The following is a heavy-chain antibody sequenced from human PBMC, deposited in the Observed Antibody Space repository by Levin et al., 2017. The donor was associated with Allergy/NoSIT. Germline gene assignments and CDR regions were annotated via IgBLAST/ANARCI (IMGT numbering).Heavy chain of an antibody. J-gene: IGHJ3*02. CDR2: LYSGGTI. CDR3: AAMYDDTWRAAGAVHI. Sequence: GGSLRLSCGASGFTVSGGYMSWVRQAPGKGLEWVSVLYSGGTIDYAASVRGRFTISRDNSKNTMFLQLENLRGDEPAMYYCAAMYDDTWRAAGAVHIWGQGTMVTVSS. CDR1: GFTVSGGY. V-gene: IGHV3-53*01. D-gene: IGHD3-3*01.